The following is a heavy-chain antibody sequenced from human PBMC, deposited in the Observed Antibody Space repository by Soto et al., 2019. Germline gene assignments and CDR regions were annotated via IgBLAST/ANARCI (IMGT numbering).Heavy chain of an antibody. CDR2: IYHSGST. V-gene: IGHV4-30-2*01. D-gene: IGHD2-2*02. Sequence: SETLSLTCAVSGGSISSGGYSWSWIRQPPGKGLEWIGYIYHSGSTYYNPSLKSRVTISVDRSKNQFSLKLSSVTAADTAVYYCARVSISSPPRGYYYGMDVWGQGTMVTVSS. J-gene: IGHJ6*02. CDR1: GGSISSGGYS. CDR3: ARVSISSPPRGYYYGMDV.